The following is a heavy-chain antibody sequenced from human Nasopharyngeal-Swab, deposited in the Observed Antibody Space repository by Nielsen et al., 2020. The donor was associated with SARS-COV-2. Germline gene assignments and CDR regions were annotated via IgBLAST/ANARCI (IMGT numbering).Heavy chain of an antibody. Sequence: SETLSLTCTVSGGSINNAYWSWIRQPPGKGLEWIGYMYYSGSTSHNPSLKSRVTISVDTSKNQISLKLTSVTAADTAVYYCARPGGSGDPYWYFDLWGRGTLVTVSS. CDR1: GGSINNAY. CDR3: ARPGGSGDPYWYFDL. J-gene: IGHJ2*01. CDR2: MYYSGST. D-gene: IGHD3-16*01. V-gene: IGHV4-59*01.